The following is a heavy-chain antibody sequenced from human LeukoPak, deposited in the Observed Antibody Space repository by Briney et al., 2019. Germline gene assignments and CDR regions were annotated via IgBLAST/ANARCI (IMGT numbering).Heavy chain of an antibody. V-gene: IGHV4-59*08. CDR1: GGSISSYY. D-gene: IGHD6-13*01. CDR3: ARQYSSSWYGRMLAFDI. Sequence: SGTLSLTCTVSGGSISSYYWSWTRQPPGKGLEWIGYIYYSGSTNYNPSLKSRVTISVDTSKNQFSLKLSSVTAADTAVYYCARQYSSSWYGRMLAFDIWGQGTMVTVSS. CDR2: IYYSGST. J-gene: IGHJ3*02.